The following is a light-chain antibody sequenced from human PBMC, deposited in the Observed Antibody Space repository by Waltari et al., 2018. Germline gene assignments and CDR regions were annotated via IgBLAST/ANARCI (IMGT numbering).Light chain of an antibody. CDR1: QSVNSN. CDR2: GAS. Sequence: EIVITQSPATLSVSPGGRATLSCRARQSVNSNLAWYQQKPGQAPRLLIYGASTRATGIPARFSGSGSGTEFTLTISSLQSEDFAVYYCQQYSNWPRTFGQGTKVEIK. J-gene: IGKJ1*01. CDR3: QQYSNWPRT. V-gene: IGKV3-15*01.